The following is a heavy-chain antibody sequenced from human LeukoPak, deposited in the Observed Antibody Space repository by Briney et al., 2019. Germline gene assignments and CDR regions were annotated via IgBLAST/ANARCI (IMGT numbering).Heavy chain of an antibody. CDR2: IYSGGST. CDR3: ASLTYYYDSSGYYIFDY. V-gene: IGHV3-53*01. J-gene: IGHJ4*02. CDR1: GFTFSSYG. D-gene: IGHD3-22*01. Sequence: GGSLRLSCAASGFTFSSYGMSWVRQAPGKGLEWVSVIYSGGSTYYADSVKGRFTISRDNSKNTLYLQMNSLRAEDTAVYYCASLTYYYDSSGYYIFDYWGQGTLVTVSS.